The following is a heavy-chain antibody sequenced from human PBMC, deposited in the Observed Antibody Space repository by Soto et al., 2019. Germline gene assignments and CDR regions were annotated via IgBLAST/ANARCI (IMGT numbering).Heavy chain of an antibody. D-gene: IGHD3-3*01. Sequence: VASVKGSCKASGGTFSSYAISWVRQAPGQGLEWMGGIIPIFGTANYAQKFQGRVTITADKSTSTAYMELSSLRSEDTAVYYCARAKAGTIFGVAPEYYYYGMDVWGQGTTVTVSS. CDR3: ARAKAGTIFGVAPEYYYYGMDV. V-gene: IGHV1-69*06. CDR1: GGTFSSYA. CDR2: IIPIFGTA. J-gene: IGHJ6*02.